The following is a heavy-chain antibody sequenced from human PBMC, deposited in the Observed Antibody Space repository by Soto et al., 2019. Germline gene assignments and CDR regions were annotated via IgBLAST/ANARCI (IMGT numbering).Heavy chain of an antibody. CDR1: GFTFSSYA. D-gene: IGHD4-17*01. CDR2: ISYDGHIK. V-gene: IGHV3-30*03. CDR3: ARDLNYGLFDY. J-gene: IGHJ4*02. Sequence: GGSLRLSCAASGFTFSSYAMHWVRQAPGKGLEWVAIISYDGHIKYYGDSVKGRFTISRDNSENTLYLQMNSLRGEDTAMYYCARDLNYGLFDYWGQGTLVTVS.